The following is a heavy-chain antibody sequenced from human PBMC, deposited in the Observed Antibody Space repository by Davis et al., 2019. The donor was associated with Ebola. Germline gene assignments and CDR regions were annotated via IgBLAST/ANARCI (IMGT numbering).Heavy chain of an antibody. CDR2: ISVTGSIR. J-gene: IGHJ5*02. Sequence: GGSLRLSCTVSGFTFRDSAMSWVRRAPGKGLEWVSSISVTGSIRHHADSVKGRFTVSRDNAKNSLYLQMNSLRAEDTAVYYCAREVRRGWFDPWGQGTLVTVSS. CDR1: GFTFRDSA. CDR3: AREVRRGWFDP. V-gene: IGHV3-23*01. D-gene: IGHD3-10*01.